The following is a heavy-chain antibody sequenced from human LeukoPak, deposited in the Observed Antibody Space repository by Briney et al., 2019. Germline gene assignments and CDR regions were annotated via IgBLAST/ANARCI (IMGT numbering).Heavy chain of an antibody. V-gene: IGHV4-59*01. CDR2: IYYSGST. D-gene: IGHD3-22*01. CDR1: GGSISSYY. J-gene: IGHJ4*02. Sequence: SETLSLTCTVSGGSISSYYWSWIRQPPGKGLEWIGYIYYSGSTNYNPSLKSRVTISVDTSKNQFSLKLSSVTAADTAVYYCARGPYYYDSSGYYHSLWGQGTLVTVSS. CDR3: ARGPYYYDSSGYYHSL.